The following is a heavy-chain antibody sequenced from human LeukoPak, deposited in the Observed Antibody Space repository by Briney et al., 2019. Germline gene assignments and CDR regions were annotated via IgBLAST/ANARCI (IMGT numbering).Heavy chain of an antibody. CDR3: ARHGGSSWYIYFDY. Sequence: PSETLSLTCAVYGGSFSGYYWSWIRQPPGKGLEWIGEINHSGSTNYNPSLKSRVTISVDTSKNQFSLKLSSVTAADTAVYYCARHGGSSWYIYFDYWGQGTLVTVSS. D-gene: IGHD6-13*01. J-gene: IGHJ4*02. CDR1: GGSFSGYY. CDR2: INHSGST. V-gene: IGHV4-34*01.